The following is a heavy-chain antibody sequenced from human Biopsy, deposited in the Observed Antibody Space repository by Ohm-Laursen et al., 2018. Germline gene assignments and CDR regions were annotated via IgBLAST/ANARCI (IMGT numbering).Heavy chain of an antibody. Sequence: GSSVKVSCKASGYTFTSYGISWVRQAPGQGLGWMGWINTENGKTIYAQNLQGRVTMTQETSTSTAYMGLRSLKSDDPAVYYCARDRPSLPTYAGFWGPGSLVTVSS. D-gene: IGHD2-2*01. CDR1: GYTFTSYG. J-gene: IGHJ4*02. CDR3: ARDRPSLPTYAGF. CDR2: INTENGKT. V-gene: IGHV1-18*01.